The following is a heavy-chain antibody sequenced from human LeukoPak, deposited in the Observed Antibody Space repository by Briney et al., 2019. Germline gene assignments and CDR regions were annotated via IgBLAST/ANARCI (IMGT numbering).Heavy chain of an antibody. V-gene: IGHV4-59*11. CDR2: IYYSGST. D-gene: IGHD2-2*01. CDR3: AREVVPAAIWE. J-gene: IGHJ4*02. Sequence: PSETLSLTCTVSGGSISSHYWSWIRQPPGKGLEWIGYIYYSGSTNYNPSLKSRVTISVDTSKNQFSLKLSSVTAADTAVYYCAREVVPAAIWEWGQGTLVTVSS. CDR1: GGSISSHY.